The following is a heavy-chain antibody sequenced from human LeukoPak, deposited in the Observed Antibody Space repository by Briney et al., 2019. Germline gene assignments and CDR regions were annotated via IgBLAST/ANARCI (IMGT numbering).Heavy chain of an antibody. J-gene: IGHJ4*02. Sequence: SETLSLTCTVSGGSISSYYWSWIRQPPGKGLEWIGYIYYSGSTNYNPSLKSRVTISVDTSKNQFSLKLSSVTAADTAVYYCARGGRRYFDWLRDNLFDYWGQGTLVTVSS. V-gene: IGHV4-59*01. CDR1: GGSISSYY. CDR2: IYYSGST. D-gene: IGHD3-9*01. CDR3: ARGGRRYFDWLRDNLFDY.